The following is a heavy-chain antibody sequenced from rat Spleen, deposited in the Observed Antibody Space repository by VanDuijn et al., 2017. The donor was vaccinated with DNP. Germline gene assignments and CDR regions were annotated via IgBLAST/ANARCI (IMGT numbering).Heavy chain of an antibody. J-gene: IGHJ4*01. CDR3: ARSVRATSYYAMDA. V-gene: IGHV3-1*01. CDR1: GYSITSNY. D-gene: IGHD1-3*01. CDR2: IAYSGTT. Sequence: EVQLQESGPGLVKPSQSLSLTCSVTGYSITSNYWGWIRKFPGNKMEYIGHIAYSGTTNYNPSLKSRISITRDTSKNQFFLQLRSVTTEDTATYYCARSVRATSYYAMDAWGQGTSVTVSS.